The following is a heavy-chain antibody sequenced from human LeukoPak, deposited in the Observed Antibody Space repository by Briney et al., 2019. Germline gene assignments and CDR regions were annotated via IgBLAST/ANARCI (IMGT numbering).Heavy chain of an antibody. CDR2: IRYDGTNQ. Sequence: GGSLRLSCAASAFSFSNYAMHWVRQAPGKGLEWVAFIRYDGTNQYYADSVKGRFTISRDNSKNTLYLQMNSLRAEDTAVYYCAKAWIMIVIGAFDVWGQGTMVTVSS. D-gene: IGHD3-22*01. CDR1: AFSFSNYA. V-gene: IGHV3-30*02. CDR3: AKAWIMIVIGAFDV. J-gene: IGHJ3*01.